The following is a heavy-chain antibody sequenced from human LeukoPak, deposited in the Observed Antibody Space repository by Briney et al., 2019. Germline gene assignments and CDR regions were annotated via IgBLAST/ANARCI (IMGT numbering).Heavy chain of an antibody. V-gene: IGHV1-18*04. Sequence: VASVKVSCRASGYTFTDYYMHWVRQAPGQGLEWMGWISAYNGNTNYAQKLQGRVTMTTDTSTSTAYMELRSLRSDDTAVYYCARDLGVQQLDYWGQGTLVTVSS. D-gene: IGHD6-13*01. CDR2: ISAYNGNT. CDR3: ARDLGVQQLDY. J-gene: IGHJ4*02. CDR1: GYTFTDYY.